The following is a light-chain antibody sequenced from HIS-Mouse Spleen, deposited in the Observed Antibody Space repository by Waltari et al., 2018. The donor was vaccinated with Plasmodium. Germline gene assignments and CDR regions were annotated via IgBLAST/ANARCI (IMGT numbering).Light chain of an antibody. Sequence: AIQMTQSPSSLSASVGDRVTITCRASQGIRNGLGWYQQKPGKAPKLLIYAASSLQSGVPSRFSGSGSGTEFTLTISSLQPEDFATYYCLQDYNYPYTIGQGTKLEIK. J-gene: IGKJ2*01. V-gene: IGKV1-6*01. CDR3: LQDYNYPYT. CDR1: QGIRNG. CDR2: AAS.